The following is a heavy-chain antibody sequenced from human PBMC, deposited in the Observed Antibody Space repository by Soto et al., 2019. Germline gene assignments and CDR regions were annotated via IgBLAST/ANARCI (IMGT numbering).Heavy chain of an antibody. CDR2: ISGSGGST. J-gene: IGHJ6*03. D-gene: IGHD3-3*01. Sequence: GGSLRLSCAASGFTFSSYAMSWVRQAPGKGLEWVSAISGSGGSTYYADSVKGRFTISRDNSKNTLYLQMNSLRAEDTAVYYCAKDQAIRYYDFWRGKDDYYYYYYMDVWGKGTTVTVSS. CDR1: GFTFSSYA. V-gene: IGHV3-23*01. CDR3: AKDQAIRYYDFWRGKDDYYYYYYMDV.